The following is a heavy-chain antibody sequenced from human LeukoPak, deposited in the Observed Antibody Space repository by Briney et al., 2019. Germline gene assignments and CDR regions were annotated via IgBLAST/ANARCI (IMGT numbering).Heavy chain of an antibody. V-gene: IGHV3-53*01. D-gene: IGHD1-26*01. CDR1: GFTVSSNY. Sequence: PGGSLGLSCAASGFTVSSNYMSWVRQAPGKGLEWVSVIYRGGSTYYADSVKGRFTISRDNSKNTLYLQMNSLRADDTAVYYCAKGARWELPLDYWGQGTLVTVSS. CDR2: IYRGGST. J-gene: IGHJ4*02. CDR3: AKGARWELPLDY.